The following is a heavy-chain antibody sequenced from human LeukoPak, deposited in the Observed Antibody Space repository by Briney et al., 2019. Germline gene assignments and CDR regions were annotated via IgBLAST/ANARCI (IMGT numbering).Heavy chain of an antibody. D-gene: IGHD3-10*01. CDR1: GFTFSSYG. CDR2: ISYDGSNK. Sequence: PGRSLRLSCAASGFTFSSYGMHWVRQAPGKGLEWVAVISYDGSNKYYADSVKGRFTISRDNSKNTLYLQMNSLRAEDTAVYYCAKIGRRYGSGNPGEIDYWGQGTLVTVSS. J-gene: IGHJ4*02. CDR3: AKIGRRYGSGNPGEIDY. V-gene: IGHV3-30*18.